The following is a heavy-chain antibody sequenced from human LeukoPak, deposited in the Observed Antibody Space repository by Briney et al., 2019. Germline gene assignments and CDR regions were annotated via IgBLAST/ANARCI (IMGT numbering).Heavy chain of an antibody. Sequence: GGSLRLSCAASGFTFSSYWMSWVRQAPGKGLEWVSYISSSGSTIYYADSVKGRFTISRDNAKNSLYLHMNSLRAEDTAVYYCASDGGTLVDYWGQGTLVTVSS. CDR3: ASDGGTLVDY. CDR1: GFTFSSYW. V-gene: IGHV3-48*04. CDR2: ISSSGSTI. D-gene: IGHD1-26*01. J-gene: IGHJ4*02.